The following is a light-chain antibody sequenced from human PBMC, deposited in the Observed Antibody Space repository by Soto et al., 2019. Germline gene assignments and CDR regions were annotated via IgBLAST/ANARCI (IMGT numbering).Light chain of an antibody. CDR2: GNS. V-gene: IGLV1-40*01. J-gene: IGLJ2*01. Sequence: QSVLTQPPSVSGAPGQRVTISCSGSSSNIGTNFDVHWYQQIPGTVPKLLIYGNSNRPSGIPDRFSGSKSGTSASLTITGLQADDEAHYYCQSYDFSLTAVVFGGGTKLTVL. CDR3: QSYDFSLTAVV. CDR1: SSNIGTNFD.